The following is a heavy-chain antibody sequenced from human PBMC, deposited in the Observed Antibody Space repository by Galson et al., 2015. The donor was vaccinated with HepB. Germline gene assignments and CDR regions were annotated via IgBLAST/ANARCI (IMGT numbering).Heavy chain of an antibody. D-gene: IGHD3-9*01. CDR1: GFTFNKYW. V-gene: IGHV3-74*01. Sequence: SLRLSCAASGFTFNKYWMHWVRQAPGKGLVRVSYISFDGSTSNYADSVKGRFTISRDNVDNTVYLQMNSLRAEDTAIYFCVRAIQEPFTDWFRGWFDSWGQGTLVTVSS. J-gene: IGHJ5*01. CDR3: VRAIQEPFTDWFRGWFDS. CDR2: ISFDGSTS.